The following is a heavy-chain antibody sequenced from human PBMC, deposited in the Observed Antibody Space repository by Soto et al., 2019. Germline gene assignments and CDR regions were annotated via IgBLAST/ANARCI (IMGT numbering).Heavy chain of an antibody. CDR2: ISGIGDGT. J-gene: IGHJ6*02. D-gene: IGHD2-8*01. CDR1: GFSVSDYA. Sequence: GRSLRLSCAASGFSVSDYAISWVRQAPGTRLEWFSIISGIGDGTYYCDSLKGRFTVSIDTSQKTLELQMNNLRGEDTAVYFCTKSRRSGLMVNGFGGMDDWGRGNKVTGAS. CDR3: TKSRRSGLMVNGFGGMDD. V-gene: IGHV3-23*02.